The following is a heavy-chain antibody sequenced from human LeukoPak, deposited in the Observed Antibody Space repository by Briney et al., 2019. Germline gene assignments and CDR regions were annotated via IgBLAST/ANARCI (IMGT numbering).Heavy chain of an antibody. CDR2: ISDTGGRT. V-gene: IGHV3-23*01. Sequence: GGSLRLSCAVSGITLSNYGMTWVRQAPGKGLEWVAGISDTGGRTNYADSVKGRFTISRDNPKNTVYLQMNSLRAEDTAVYFCAKRGVVIRVILVGFHKEAYYFDSWGQGALVTVSS. CDR1: GITLSNYG. D-gene: IGHD3-22*01. J-gene: IGHJ4*02. CDR3: AKRGVVIRVILVGFHKEAYYFDS.